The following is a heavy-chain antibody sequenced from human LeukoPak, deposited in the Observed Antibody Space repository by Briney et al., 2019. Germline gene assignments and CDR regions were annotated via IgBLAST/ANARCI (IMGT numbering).Heavy chain of an antibody. Sequence: SETLSLTCTVSGGSISSYYWSWIRQPPGKGLEWIGSIYYSGSTYYNPSLKSRVTISVDTSKNQFSLKLSSVTAADTAVYYCARHTSYSSSSFDYWGQGTLVTVSS. CDR3: ARHTSYSSSSFDY. CDR1: GGSISSYY. D-gene: IGHD6-6*01. CDR2: IYYSGST. V-gene: IGHV4-39*01. J-gene: IGHJ4*02.